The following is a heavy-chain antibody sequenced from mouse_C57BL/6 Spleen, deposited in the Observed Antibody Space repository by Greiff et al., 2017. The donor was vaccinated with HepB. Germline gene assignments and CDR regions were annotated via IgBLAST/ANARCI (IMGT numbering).Heavy chain of an antibody. CDR3: TTGDGYYWTFDY. CDR1: GFNIKDYY. D-gene: IGHD2-3*01. CDR2: IDPEDGDT. V-gene: IGHV14-1*01. J-gene: IGHJ2*01. Sequence: EVQLQQSGAELVRPGASVKLSCTASGFNIKDYYMHWVKQRPEQGLEWIGRIDPEDGDTDYAPKFQGKATMTADTSSNTAYLQLSSLTSEDAAVYYCTTGDGYYWTFDYWGQGTTLTVSS.